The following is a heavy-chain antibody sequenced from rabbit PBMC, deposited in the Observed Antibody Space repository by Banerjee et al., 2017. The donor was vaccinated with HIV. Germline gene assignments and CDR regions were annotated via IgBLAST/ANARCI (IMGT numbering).Heavy chain of an antibody. CDR1: GFSFSRSYY. CDR3: ARDLAGVIGWNFNL. V-gene: IGHV1S40*01. D-gene: IGHD4-1*01. CDR2: IYVSGSA. J-gene: IGHJ4*01. Sequence: QSLEESGGDLVQPEGSLTLTCTASGFSFSRSYYVCWVRQAPGKGLEWIACIYVSGSAYYATWAKGRFTISKTSSTTVTLQMTSLTAADTATYLCARDLAGVIGWNFNLWGQGTLVTVS.